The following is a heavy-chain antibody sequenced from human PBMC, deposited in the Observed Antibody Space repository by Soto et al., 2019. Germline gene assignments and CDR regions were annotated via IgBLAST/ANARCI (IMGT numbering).Heavy chain of an antibody. CDR1: GGSFTSNNW. CDR2: IYRTGST. D-gene: IGHD1-7*01. J-gene: IGHJ4*02. V-gene: IGHV4-4*02. CDR3: ASRDPGTSVDY. Sequence: SETLSLTCAVSGGSFTSNNWWTWVRQPPGQGLEWIGEIYRTGSTNYNPSPKSRVTISLDKSENQFSLKVTSLTAADTAVYYCASRDPGTSVDYWGQGTLVTVS.